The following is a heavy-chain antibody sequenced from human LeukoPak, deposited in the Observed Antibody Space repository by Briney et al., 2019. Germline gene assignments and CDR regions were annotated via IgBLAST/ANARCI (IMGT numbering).Heavy chain of an antibody. CDR2: IYTSGST. V-gene: IGHV4-4*07. Sequence: PSETLSLTCTVSGGSISSYYWSWIRQPAGKGLEWIGRIYTSGSTNYNPSLKSRVTMSVGTSKNQFSLKLSSVTAADTAVYYCARGRYYDFWSGDQHDAFDIWGQGTMVTVSS. CDR1: GGSISSYY. D-gene: IGHD3-3*01. CDR3: ARGRYYDFWSGDQHDAFDI. J-gene: IGHJ3*02.